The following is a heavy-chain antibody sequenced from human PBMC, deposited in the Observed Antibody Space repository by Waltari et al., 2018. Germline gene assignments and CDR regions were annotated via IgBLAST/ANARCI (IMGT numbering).Heavy chain of an antibody. V-gene: IGHV4-4*02. CDR2: VHGSGRT. CDR3: ARDRGRGLYLDS. J-gene: IGHJ4*02. D-gene: IGHD2-15*01. CDR1: GDSIPTPYL. Sequence: QLQLQESGPGLVQPSATMSLTCAVSGDSIPTPYLWNWVRQSPGKGLAWIGQVHGSGRTNYNPSFASRITVTLDPYNSQFSLKVASATAADTAVYYCARDRGRGLYLDSWGPGTLVTVSP.